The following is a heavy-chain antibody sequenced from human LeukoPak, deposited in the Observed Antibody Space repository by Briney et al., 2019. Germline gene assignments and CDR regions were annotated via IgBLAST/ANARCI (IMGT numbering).Heavy chain of an antibody. Sequence: EPGGSLRLSCAASGFTFTSYSMSWVRQAPGKGLEWVSVIYSGGSTYYADSVKGRFTISRDNSKNTLYLQMNSLRVEDTAVYYCAREVVIVGGTGGGFDYWGQGTLVTVSS. V-gene: IGHV3-53*01. CDR2: IYSGGST. D-gene: IGHD1-26*01. CDR3: AREVVIVGGTGGGFDY. J-gene: IGHJ4*02. CDR1: GFTFTSYS.